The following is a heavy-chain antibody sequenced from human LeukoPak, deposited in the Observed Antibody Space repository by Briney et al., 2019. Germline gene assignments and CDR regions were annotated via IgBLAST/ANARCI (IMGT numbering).Heavy chain of an antibody. CDR2: ISACNGNT. J-gene: IGHJ5*02. V-gene: IGHV1-18*01. CDR3: ARDLALVRYDSPRNWFDP. CDR1: GYTFTSYD. D-gene: IGHD3-22*01. Sequence: ASVKVSCKASGYTFTSYDISWVRQAPGQGLEWMGWISACNGNTNYAQKLQGRVTMTTDTSTSTAYMELRSLRSDDTAVYYCARDLALVRYDSPRNWFDPWGQGTLVTVSS.